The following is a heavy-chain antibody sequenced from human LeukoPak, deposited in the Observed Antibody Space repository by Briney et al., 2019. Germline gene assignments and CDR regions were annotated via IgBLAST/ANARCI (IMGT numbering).Heavy chain of an antibody. Sequence: ASVKVSCKASGYTFTSYGISWVRQAPGQGLEGMGWISAYNGNTNYAQKLQGRVTMTTDTSTSTAYMELRSLRSDDTAVYYCAGDPPDGSGFSGMNFWGQGTTVTVSS. CDR1: GYTFTSYG. D-gene: IGHD3-3*01. CDR2: ISAYNGNT. CDR3: AGDPPDGSGFSGMNF. V-gene: IGHV1-18*01. J-gene: IGHJ6*02.